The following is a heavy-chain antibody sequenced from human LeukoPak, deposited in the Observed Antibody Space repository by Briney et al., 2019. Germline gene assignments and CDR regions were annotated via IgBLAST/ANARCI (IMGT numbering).Heavy chain of an antibody. Sequence: ASVKVSCKASGYTFTGYYMHWVRQAPGQGLEWMGWINPNSGGTNYAQKFQGRVTMTRDTSISTAYMELSRLRSDDTAVYYCARGRVVRGVSFDYWGQGTLVTVSS. J-gene: IGHJ4*02. V-gene: IGHV1-2*02. CDR1: GYTFTGYY. CDR3: ARGRVVRGVSFDY. D-gene: IGHD3-10*01. CDR2: INPNSGGT.